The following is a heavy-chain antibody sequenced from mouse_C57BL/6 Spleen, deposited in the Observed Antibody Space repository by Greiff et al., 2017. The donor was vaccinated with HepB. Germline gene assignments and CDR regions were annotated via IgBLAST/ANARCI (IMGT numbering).Heavy chain of an antibody. CDR1: GYTFTDYY. J-gene: IGHJ3*01. V-gene: IGHV1-26*01. D-gene: IGHD1-1*01. CDR3: ARIGYYGSSSFAY. Sequence: EVQLQQSGPELVKPGASVKISCKASGYTFTDYYMNWVKQSHGKSLEWIGDINPNNGGTSYNQKFKGKATLTVEKSSSTAYMELRSLTSEDSAVYYCARIGYYGSSSFAYWGQGTLVTVSA. CDR2: INPNNGGT.